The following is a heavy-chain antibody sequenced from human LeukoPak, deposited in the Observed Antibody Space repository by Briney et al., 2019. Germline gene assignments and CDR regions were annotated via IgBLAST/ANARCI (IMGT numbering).Heavy chain of an antibody. Sequence: SQTLSLTCTVSGGSISSGDYYWSWIRQPPGKGLEWIGYIYYSGSTYYNPSLKSRVTISVDTSKNQFSLKLSSVSAAGTGVCFCAREYGEQVWFDPWGQGTLGSVSS. CDR2: IYYSGST. V-gene: IGHV4-30-4*01. D-gene: IGHD4-17*01. J-gene: IGHJ5*02. CDR1: GGSISSGDYY. CDR3: AREYGEQVWFDP.